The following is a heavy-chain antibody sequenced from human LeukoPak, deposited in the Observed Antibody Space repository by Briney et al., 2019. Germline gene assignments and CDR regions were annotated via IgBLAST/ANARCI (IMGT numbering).Heavy chain of an antibody. CDR2: ISSSSSYI. J-gene: IGHJ4*02. CDR1: GFTFSSYS. V-gene: IGHV3-21*01. D-gene: IGHD6-13*01. CDR3: ARDGAAGFDY. Sequence: KTGGSLRLSCAASGFTFSSYSMNWVRQAPGKGLEWVSSISSSSSYIYYADSVKGRFTISRDNAKNSLYLQMNSLRAEDTAVYYCARDGAAGFDYWGQGTLVTVSS.